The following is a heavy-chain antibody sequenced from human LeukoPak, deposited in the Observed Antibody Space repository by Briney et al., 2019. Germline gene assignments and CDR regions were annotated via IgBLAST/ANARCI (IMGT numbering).Heavy chain of an antibody. J-gene: IGHJ2*01. Sequence: PGGSLRLSCAASGFTFNNYAMSWVRQAPGKGLECVSTISNSYNTYYSDSVKGRFTISRDNSKNMLYLQMDSLRADDTAIYYCAKRAGLQRTYWYIDLWGRGTLVSVSS. D-gene: IGHD6-25*01. CDR2: ISNSYNT. CDR1: GFTFNNYA. CDR3: AKRAGLQRTYWYIDL. V-gene: IGHV3-23*01.